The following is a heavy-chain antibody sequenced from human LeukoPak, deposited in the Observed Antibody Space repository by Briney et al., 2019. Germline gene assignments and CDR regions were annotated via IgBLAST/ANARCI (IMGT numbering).Heavy chain of an antibody. CDR2: ISDSGGGT. D-gene: IGHD3-3*01. CDR1: GFIFSRYG. V-gene: IGHV3-23*01. CDR3: AKAVGVFWSFAY. J-gene: IGHJ4*02. Sequence: GGSLRLSCAASGFIFSRYGMSWVRQAPGKGLEWVSAISDSGGGTYYADSVKGRITISRDNSMNTLSLQMNSLRAEDTAVYYWAKAVGVFWSFAYWARGPLVPVSS.